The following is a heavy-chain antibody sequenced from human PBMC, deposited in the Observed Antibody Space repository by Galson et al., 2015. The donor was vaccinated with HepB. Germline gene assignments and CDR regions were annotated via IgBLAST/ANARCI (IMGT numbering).Heavy chain of an antibody. CDR2: IYSGGST. V-gene: IGHV3-53*01. CDR1: GFTVSSNY. J-gene: IGHJ3*02. D-gene: IGHD3-22*01. Sequence: SLRLSCAASGFTVSSNYMSWVRQAPGKGLEWVSVIYSGGSTYYADSVKGRFTISRDNSKNTLYLQMNSLRAEDTAVYYCARESSGYYGQDAFDIWGQGTMVTVSS. CDR3: ARESSGYYGQDAFDI.